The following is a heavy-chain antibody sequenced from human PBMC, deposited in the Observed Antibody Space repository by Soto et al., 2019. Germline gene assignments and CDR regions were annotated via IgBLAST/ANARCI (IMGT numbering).Heavy chain of an antibody. CDR3: ARGPYCSSAGCRRWVWFDP. CDR1: GYTFTTHN. J-gene: IGHJ5*02. CDR2: MNPNNGNT. Sequence: SVQVSCTTSGYTFTTHNINWVRQVTGQGLEWMGWMNPNNGNTGYSQKFQDRVSMTRDTSINTVYLELSSLTSDDTAVYYCARGPYCSSAGCRRWVWFDPWGQGTLVTVSS. D-gene: IGHD2-2*01. V-gene: IGHV1-8*01.